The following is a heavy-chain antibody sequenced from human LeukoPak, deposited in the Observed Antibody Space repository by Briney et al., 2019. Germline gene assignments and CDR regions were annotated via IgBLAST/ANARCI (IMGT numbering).Heavy chain of an antibody. Sequence: GGSLRLSCAASEFTFSTYWMSWVRQAPGKGLEWVADIKQDGSEKYYVHSVKGRFTISRQNAKSSLFLQMNSLRAEDTAVYYCARHRSGGSQDDAFDIWGQGTMVTVSS. D-gene: IGHD2-15*01. V-gene: IGHV3-7*01. J-gene: IGHJ3*02. CDR1: EFTFSTYW. CDR2: IKQDGSEK. CDR3: ARHRSGGSQDDAFDI.